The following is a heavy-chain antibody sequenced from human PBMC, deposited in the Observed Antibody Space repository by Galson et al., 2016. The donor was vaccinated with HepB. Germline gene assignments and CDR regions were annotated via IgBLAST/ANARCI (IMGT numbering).Heavy chain of an antibody. D-gene: IGHD6-19*01. Sequence: TLSLTCIVSGGSISSTNYYWGWIRQPPGRGLEWIGSIYYSGSTYYNPSLESRVTISVDTSKNQFSLRLSSVTAADTAVYYCATGISVAGKYYYYYLDVWGKGAPGNVSS. CDR2: IYYSGST. CDR1: GGSISSTNYY. J-gene: IGHJ6*03. CDR3: ATGISVAGKYYYYYLDV. V-gene: IGHV4-39*01.